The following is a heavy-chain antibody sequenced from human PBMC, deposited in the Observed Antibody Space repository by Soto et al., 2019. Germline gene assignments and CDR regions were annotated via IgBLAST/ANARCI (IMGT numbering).Heavy chain of an antibody. CDR1: GFTFSYHA. CDR2: ISFDGGNK. CDR3: ARGTTTSAFSAMDV. D-gene: IGHD1-1*01. V-gene: IGHV3-30-3*01. J-gene: IGHJ6*02. Sequence: QVQLVESGGGVVQPGRSLRLSCAASGFTFSYHALNWVRQAPGKGLEWVAVISFDGGNKYNAESVKGRFTISRDNSNSTLYLQMTSLRAEDTAMYFCARGTTTSAFSAMDVWGQGTRVTVSS.